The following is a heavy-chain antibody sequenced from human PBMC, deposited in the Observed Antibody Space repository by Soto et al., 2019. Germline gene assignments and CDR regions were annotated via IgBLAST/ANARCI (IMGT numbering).Heavy chain of an antibody. CDR3: VRDGSKTLRDCFDP. D-gene: IGHD4-17*01. J-gene: IGHJ5*02. V-gene: IGHV4-4*07. CDR1: GGSMSKFY. Sequence: VQVQESGPGLVKPSETLSLTCSVSGGSMSKFYWSWIRKTAGKGLEWMGRVYATGTSDYNPSLRSRIAMSVDISKKTFSLRLRSVTAADTGVYYCVRDGSKTLRDCFDPWGQGILVTGSS. CDR2: VYATGTS.